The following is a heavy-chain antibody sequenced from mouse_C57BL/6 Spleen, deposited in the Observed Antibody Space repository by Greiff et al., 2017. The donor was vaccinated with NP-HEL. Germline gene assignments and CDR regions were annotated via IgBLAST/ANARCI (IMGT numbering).Heavy chain of an antibody. J-gene: IGHJ2*01. CDR2: IYPGSGST. CDR1: GYTFTSYW. V-gene: IGHV1-55*01. Sequence: VQLQESGAELVKPGASVKMSCKASGYTFTSYWITWVKQRPGQGLEWIGDIYPGSGSTNYNEKFKSKATLTVDTSSSTAYMQLSSLTSEDSAVYYCARRLLYYFDYWGQGTTLTVSS. D-gene: IGHD1-1*02. CDR3: ARRLLYYFDY.